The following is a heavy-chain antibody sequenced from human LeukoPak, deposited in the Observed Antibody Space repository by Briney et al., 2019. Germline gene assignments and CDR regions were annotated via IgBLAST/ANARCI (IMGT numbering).Heavy chain of an antibody. J-gene: IGHJ6*03. Sequence: GGSLRLSCAASGFTFSSYSMNWVRKAPGKGLEGVSSISSSSSYISYTDSVNGRFTISRDNAKKSLYLQMNSLRAEDTAVYYCARVGGITLALAPSPFPDYNYYYMDVWGKGTTVTVSS. CDR3: ARVGGITLALAPSPFPDYNYYYMDV. V-gene: IGHV3-21*01. CDR1: GFTFSSYS. CDR2: ISSSSSYI. D-gene: IGHD3-10*01.